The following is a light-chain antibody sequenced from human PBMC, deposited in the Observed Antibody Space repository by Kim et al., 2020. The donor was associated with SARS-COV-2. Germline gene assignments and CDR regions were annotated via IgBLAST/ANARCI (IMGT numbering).Light chain of an antibody. CDR2: GAS. CDR3: QQYGRSVT. J-gene: IGKJ4*01. CDR1: QTVGSSY. V-gene: IGKV3-20*01. Sequence: LSPGERATLSGRASQTVGSSYLAWYQQRPGQAPRLLIYGASSRATGIPDRFSGSGSGTDFSLTITRLEPEDFAVYYCQQYGRSVTFGGGTKVDIK.